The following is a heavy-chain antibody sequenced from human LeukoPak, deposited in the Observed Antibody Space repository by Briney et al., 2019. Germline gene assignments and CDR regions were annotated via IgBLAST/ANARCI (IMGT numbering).Heavy chain of an antibody. CDR2: ISSSSSYI. Sequence: GGSLRLSCAASGFTFSSYSMNWVRQAPGKGLEWVSSISSSSSYIYYADSVKGRFTISRDNANNSLYLQMNSLRAEDTAVYYCARAYYYDSSGYYLDAFDIWGQGTMVTVSS. V-gene: IGHV3-21*01. CDR3: ARAYYYDSSGYYLDAFDI. CDR1: GFTFSSYS. J-gene: IGHJ3*02. D-gene: IGHD3-22*01.